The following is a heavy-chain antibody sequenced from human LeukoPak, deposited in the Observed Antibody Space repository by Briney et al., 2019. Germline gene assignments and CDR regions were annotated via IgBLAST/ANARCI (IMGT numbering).Heavy chain of an antibody. D-gene: IGHD2/OR15-2a*01. CDR2: IYPGDSET. CDR1: GYIFTSYW. V-gene: IGHV5-51*01. J-gene: IGHJ3*01. Sequence: GESLKISCKGSGYIFTSYWIGWVRQLPGKGLEWMGIIYPGDSETRYSSSFQGQVTISADKSISTAYLQWSSLKASDTAMYYCAKKISKGIGIFIEVFDVGAQGKTVPVSS. CDR3: AKKISKGIGIFIEVFDV.